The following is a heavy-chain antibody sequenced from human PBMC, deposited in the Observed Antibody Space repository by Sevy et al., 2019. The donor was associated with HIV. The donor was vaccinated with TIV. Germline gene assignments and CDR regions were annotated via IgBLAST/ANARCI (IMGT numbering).Heavy chain of an antibody. CDR1: GFTFSSYA. CDR3: AREGGEIAAHPDQLPFDY. Sequence: GGSLRLSCAASGFTFSSYAMHWVRQAPGKGLEWVAVISYDGSNKYYADSVKGRFTISRDNSKNTLYLQMNSLRAEDTAVYYCAREGGEIAAHPDQLPFDYWGQGTLVTVSS. V-gene: IGHV3-30-3*01. J-gene: IGHJ4*02. D-gene: IGHD6-6*01. CDR2: ISYDGSNK.